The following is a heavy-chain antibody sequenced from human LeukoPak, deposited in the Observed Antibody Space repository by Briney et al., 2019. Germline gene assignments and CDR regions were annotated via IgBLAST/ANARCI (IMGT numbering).Heavy chain of an antibody. CDR1: GGSFSGYY. CDR2: INHSGST. J-gene: IGHJ4*02. D-gene: IGHD3-10*01. CDR3: ARALLWFGESTRDY. V-gene: IGHV4-34*01. Sequence: SETLSLTCAVYGGSFSGYYWSWIRQPPGKGLEWIGEINHSGSTNYNPSLKSRVTISVDTSKNQFSLKLSSVTAADTAVYYCARALLWFGESTRDYWGQGTLSPSPQ.